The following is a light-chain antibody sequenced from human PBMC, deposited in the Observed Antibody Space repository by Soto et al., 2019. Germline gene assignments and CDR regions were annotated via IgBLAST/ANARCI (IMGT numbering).Light chain of an antibody. CDR3: ATWEDRLHGHV. Sequence: QLVLIQPPSTSGTPGQRVTISCSGSSSNIGSNTVNWYQQLPGTAPKLLVYSNNQQPSGVPDRFYGSKSGTSASLVIGGLQAQDEADYYCATWEDRLHGHVIGTGTKVTVL. CDR2: SNN. J-gene: IGLJ1*01. V-gene: IGLV1-44*01. CDR1: SSNIGSNT.